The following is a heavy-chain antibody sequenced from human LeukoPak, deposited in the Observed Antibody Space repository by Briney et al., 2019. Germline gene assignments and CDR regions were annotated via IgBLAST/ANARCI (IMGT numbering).Heavy chain of an antibody. CDR3: ARQEVVTATNWFDP. V-gene: IGHV4-39*07. CDR2: LYYSGST. J-gene: IGHJ5*02. Sequence: SETLSLTCTVAGGSISSSLNYWGWIRQPPGKGLEWIGSLYYSGSTYYNPSLKSRVTMSVDTSKNQFSLRLGSVTAADTAVYYCARQEVVTATNWFDPWGQGTLVTVSS. CDR1: GGSISSSLNY. D-gene: IGHD2-21*02.